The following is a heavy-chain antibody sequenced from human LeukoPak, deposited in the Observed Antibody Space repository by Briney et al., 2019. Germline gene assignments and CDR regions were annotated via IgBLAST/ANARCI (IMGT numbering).Heavy chain of an antibody. CDR2: INHSGST. D-gene: IGHD3-10*01. V-gene: IGHV4-34*01. CDR1: GGSFSGYY. Sequence: PSETLSLTCAVYGGSFSGYYWSWIRQPPGKGLEWIGEINHSGSTNYNPSLKSRVTISVDTSKNQFSLKLSSVTAADTAVYYCASGNYYGSGSYYESDAFDIWGQGTMVTVSS. J-gene: IGHJ3*02. CDR3: ASGNYYGSGSYYESDAFDI.